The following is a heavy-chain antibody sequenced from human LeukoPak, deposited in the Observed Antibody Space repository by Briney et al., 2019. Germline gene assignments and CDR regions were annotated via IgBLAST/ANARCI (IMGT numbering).Heavy chain of an antibody. CDR1: GFTFSSYE. CDR3: ARDYGGNSGNY. J-gene: IGHJ6*02. CDR2: ISSSGSTI. V-gene: IGHV3-48*03. D-gene: IGHD4-23*01. Sequence: GGSLRLSCAASGFTFSSYEMNWVRQAPGKGLEWVSYISSSGSTIYYADSVKGRFTISRDNAKNSLYLQMNSLRAEDTAVYYCARDYGGNSGNYWGQGTTVTVSS.